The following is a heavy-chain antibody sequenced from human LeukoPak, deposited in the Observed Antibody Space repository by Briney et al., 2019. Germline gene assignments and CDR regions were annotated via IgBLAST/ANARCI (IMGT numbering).Heavy chain of an antibody. V-gene: IGHV1-69*04. CDR1: GYTFTSYG. D-gene: IGHD1-26*01. Sequence: GASVKVSCKASGYTFTSYGISWVRQAPGQGLEWMGRIIPILGIANYAQKFQGRVTITADKSTSTAYMELSSLRSEDTAVYYCARGSLGGSYLGRDYWGQGTLVTVSS. CDR3: ARGSLGGSYLGRDY. J-gene: IGHJ4*02. CDR2: IIPILGIA.